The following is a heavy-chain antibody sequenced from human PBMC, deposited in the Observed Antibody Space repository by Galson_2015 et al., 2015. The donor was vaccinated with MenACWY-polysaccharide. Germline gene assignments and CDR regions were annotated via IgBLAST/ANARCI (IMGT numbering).Heavy chain of an antibody. V-gene: IGHV3-23*01. CDR1: GFAVSSRA. D-gene: IGHD3-10*01. J-gene: IGHJ4*02. Sequence: SLRLSCAASGFAVSSRARSWVRQAPGKEPEWIAAITNNAGKTYYAHSVMGRFTISRDSSSNTVSLQMNSLRVEDTALYFCAKDHASFGWPTFDSWGPGTLVTVSS. CDR3: AKDHASFGWPTFDS. CDR2: ITNNAGKT.